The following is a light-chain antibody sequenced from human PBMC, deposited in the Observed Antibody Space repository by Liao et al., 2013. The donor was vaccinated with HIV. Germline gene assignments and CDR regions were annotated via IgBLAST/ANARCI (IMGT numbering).Light chain of an antibody. Sequence: SYALTQTPSVSVSPGQTASITCSGHTLGEKYVCWYQQRPGQSPVLVIYENIKRPSGIPERFSGSNSGNTATLTISGTQAMDEADYFCQAWDSPSSVVFGGGTKLTVL. J-gene: IGLJ2*01. CDR1: TLGEKY. V-gene: IGLV3-1*01. CDR3: QAWDSPSSVV. CDR2: ENI.